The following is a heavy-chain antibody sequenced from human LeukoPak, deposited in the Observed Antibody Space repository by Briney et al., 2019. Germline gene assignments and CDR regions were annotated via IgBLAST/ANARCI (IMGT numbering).Heavy chain of an antibody. J-gene: IGHJ4*02. V-gene: IGHV3-21*06. CDR3: ARAGLYSTSGLEY. CDR2: ISAGSTYM. Sequence: PGGSLRLSCAVSGFGFSTYNMNWVRQAPGKGLEWVSAISAGSTYMYYADSVQGRFTISRDNAKNSLYLQMDNLRADDTAVYYCARAGLYSTSGLEYWGQGTLVTVSS. CDR1: GFGFSTYN. D-gene: IGHD2-2*01.